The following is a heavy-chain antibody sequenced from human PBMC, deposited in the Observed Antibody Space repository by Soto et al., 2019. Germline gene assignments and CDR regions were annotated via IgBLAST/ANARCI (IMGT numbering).Heavy chain of an antibody. Sequence: QVQLVESGGGVVQPGRSLRLSCAASGFTFSSYGMHWVRQAPGKGLEWVAVISYDGSNKYYADSVKGRFTISRDNSKNTLYLQMNSLRAEDTAVYYCAKDRGVTTVTFFDYWGQGTLVTVSS. CDR3: AKDRGVTTVTFFDY. D-gene: IGHD4-17*01. CDR1: GFTFSSYG. CDR2: ISYDGSNK. J-gene: IGHJ4*02. V-gene: IGHV3-30*18.